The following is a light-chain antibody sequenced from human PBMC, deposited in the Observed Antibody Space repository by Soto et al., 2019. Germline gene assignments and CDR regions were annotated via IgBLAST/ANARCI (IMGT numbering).Light chain of an antibody. CDR3: QQYNNGPQT. V-gene: IGKV3-15*01. Sequence: EIVMTQYPATLSVSPGERATLSCRASQSVSSNLAWYQQKPGQAPRLLIYGASTRATGIPARFSGSGSGTEFTLTISSLQSEDFEVYYCQQYNNGPQTFGQGTKVDIK. CDR2: GAS. J-gene: IGKJ1*01. CDR1: QSVSSN.